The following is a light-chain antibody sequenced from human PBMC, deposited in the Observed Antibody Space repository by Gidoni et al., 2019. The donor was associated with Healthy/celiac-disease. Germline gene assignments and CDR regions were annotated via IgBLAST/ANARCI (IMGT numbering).Light chain of an antibody. CDR3: AAWDDSLSGWV. CDR1: SSNIGSNY. V-gene: IGLV1-47*01. J-gene: IGLJ3*02. CDR2: RNN. Sequence: QSVLNQPPSASGTPGQRVTISCSGSSSNIGSNYVYWYQQHPGTAPKLLIYRNNQRPSGVPDRFSGSKSGTSASLAISGLRSEDEADYYCAAWDDSLSGWVFGGGTKLTVL.